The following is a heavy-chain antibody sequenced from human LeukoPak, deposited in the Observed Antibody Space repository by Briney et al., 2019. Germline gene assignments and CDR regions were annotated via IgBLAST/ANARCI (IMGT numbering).Heavy chain of an antibody. J-gene: IGHJ5*02. V-gene: IGHV4-34*01. Sequence: SETLSLTCAVYGGSLSGYYWSWIRQPPGKGLEWIGEINHSGSTNYNPSLKSRVTISVDTSKNQFSLKLSSVTAADTAVYYCARGRIMIVVVITLHWFDPWGQGTLVTVSS. CDR3: ARGRIMIVVVITLHWFDP. D-gene: IGHD3-22*01. CDR1: GGSLSGYY. CDR2: INHSGST.